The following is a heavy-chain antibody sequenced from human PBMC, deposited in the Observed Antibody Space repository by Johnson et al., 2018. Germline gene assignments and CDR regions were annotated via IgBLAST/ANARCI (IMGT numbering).Heavy chain of an antibody. D-gene: IGHD6-19*01. CDR1: GFTFSTYA. CDR2: IPGSGDFT. J-gene: IGHJ1*01. Sequence: VQLVQSGGGLVQPGGSLRLSCAASGFTFSTYAMNWVRQAPGKGLEWVSSIPGSGDFTYYPDSVKGRFTSSRDNSKNTLYPKKNTLGAEDTAVYYCAKDRQVSGWLAEYFQHWGQGTLGTVSS. V-gene: IGHV3-23*04. CDR3: AKDRQVSGWLAEYFQH.